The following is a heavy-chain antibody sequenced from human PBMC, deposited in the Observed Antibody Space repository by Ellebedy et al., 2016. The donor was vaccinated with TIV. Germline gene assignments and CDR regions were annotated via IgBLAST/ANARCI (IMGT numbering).Heavy chain of an antibody. CDR3: ARNERQRGFDY. D-gene: IGHD1-1*01. V-gene: IGHV3-48*04. CDR1: GFTFTSHS. CDR2: ITSSSITT. J-gene: IGHJ4*02. Sequence: PGGSLRLSCEPPGFTFTSHSMNWVGQAQGKGLEWNSYITSSSITTSYADSVKGRFTVSRDNAKNSVFLQMNSLRAEDTAVYYCARNERQRGFDYWGQGTLVTVSS.